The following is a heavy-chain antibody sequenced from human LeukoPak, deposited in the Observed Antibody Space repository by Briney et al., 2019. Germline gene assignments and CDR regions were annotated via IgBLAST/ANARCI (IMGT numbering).Heavy chain of an antibody. CDR2: ISWNSGSI. D-gene: IGHD1-26*01. CDR1: GFTFDDYA. V-gene: IGHV3-9*01. CDR3: AKDSGRYYSNAEYFQH. J-gene: IGHJ1*01. Sequence: GRSLRLSCAASGFTFDDYAMHWVRQAPGKGLEWVSGISWNSGSIGYADSVKGRFTISRDNAKNSLYLQMNSLRAEDTALYYCAKDSGRYYSNAEYFQHWGQGTLVTVSS.